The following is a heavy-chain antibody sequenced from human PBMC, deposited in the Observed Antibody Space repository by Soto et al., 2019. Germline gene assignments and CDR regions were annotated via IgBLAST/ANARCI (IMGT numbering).Heavy chain of an antibody. V-gene: IGHV3-7*03. J-gene: IGHJ4*02. Sequence: GGSLRLSCAASGFTFSSYWMSWVRQAPGKGLEWVANIKQDGSEKYYVDSVKGRFTISRDNAKNSLYLQMNSLRAEDTAVYYCARVRTGTTVPGYFDYWGQGTLVTVSS. D-gene: IGHD1-1*01. CDR3: ARVRTGTTVPGYFDY. CDR1: GFTFSSYW. CDR2: IKQDGSEK.